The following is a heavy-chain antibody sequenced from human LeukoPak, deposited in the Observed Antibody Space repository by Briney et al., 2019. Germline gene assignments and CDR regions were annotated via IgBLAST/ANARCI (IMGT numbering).Heavy chain of an antibody. J-gene: IGHJ4*02. CDR2: INHSGST. V-gene: IGHV4-34*01. CDR3: ARGGYYGSGSYYKTRGAIDY. Sequence: SETPSLTCAVYGGSFSGYYWSWIRQPPGKGLEWIGEINHSGSTNYNPSLKSRVTISVDTSKNQFSLKLSSVTAADTAVYYCARGGYYGSGSYYKTRGAIDYWGQGTLVTVSS. D-gene: IGHD3-10*01. CDR1: GGSFSGYY.